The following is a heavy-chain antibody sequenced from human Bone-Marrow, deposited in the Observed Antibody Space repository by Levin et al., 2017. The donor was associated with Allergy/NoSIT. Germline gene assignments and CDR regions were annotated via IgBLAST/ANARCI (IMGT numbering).Heavy chain of an antibody. V-gene: IGHV3-30*18. D-gene: IGHD4-17*01. CDR1: GFTFSSYG. Sequence: GGSLRLSCAASGFTFSSYGMHWVRQAPGKGLEWVAVISYDGSNKYYADSVKGRFTISRDNSKNTLYLQMNSLRAEDTAVYYCAKGDYGDFFDYWGQGTLVTVSS. CDR2: ISYDGSNK. J-gene: IGHJ4*02. CDR3: AKGDYGDFFDY.